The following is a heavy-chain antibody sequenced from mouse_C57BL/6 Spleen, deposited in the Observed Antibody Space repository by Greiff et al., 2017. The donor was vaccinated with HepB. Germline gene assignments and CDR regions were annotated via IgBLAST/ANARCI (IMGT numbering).Heavy chain of an antibody. CDR3: TRSGVRSYFDY. CDR2: IDPETGGT. V-gene: IGHV1-15*01. CDR1: GYTFTDYE. J-gene: IGHJ2*01. Sequence: QVQLQQSGAELVRPGASVTLSCKASGYTFTDYEMHWVKQTPVHGLEWIGAIDPETGGTAYNQKFKGKAILTADKSSSTAYMELRSLTSEDSAVYYCTRSGVRSYFDYWGQGTTLTVSS. D-gene: IGHD1-1*01.